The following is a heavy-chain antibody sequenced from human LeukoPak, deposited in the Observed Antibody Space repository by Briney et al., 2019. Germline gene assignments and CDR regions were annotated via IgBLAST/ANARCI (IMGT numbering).Heavy chain of an antibody. CDR2: TYYRSKWSD. J-gene: IGHJ6*03. CDR3: ARGRVTTIANYYYYYIDV. V-gene: IGHV6-1*01. Sequence: SQTLSLTFAISGDSVSSNSAAWTWLRQSPSRGLEWLGSTYYRSKWSDDYAVSVKSRITINPDTSKNQFSLHLNSVTPEDTAVYYCARGRVTTIANYYYYYIDVWGEGTTVTVSS. CDR1: GDSVSSNSAA. D-gene: IGHD4-17*01.